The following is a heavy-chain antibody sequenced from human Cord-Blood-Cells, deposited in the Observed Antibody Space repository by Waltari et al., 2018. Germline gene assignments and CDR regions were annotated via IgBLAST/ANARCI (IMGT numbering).Heavy chain of an antibody. J-gene: IGHJ4*02. Sequence: QVQLQQWGAGLLKPSETLSLTCAVYGGSFSGYYWSWIRQPPGKGLEWIGEINHSESTNYNPSLKRRVTISVDTSKSQFYLKLSSVTAADTAVYYCARFDYWGQGTLVTVSS. CDR3: ARFDY. V-gene: IGHV4-34*01. CDR1: GGSFSGYY. CDR2: INHSEST.